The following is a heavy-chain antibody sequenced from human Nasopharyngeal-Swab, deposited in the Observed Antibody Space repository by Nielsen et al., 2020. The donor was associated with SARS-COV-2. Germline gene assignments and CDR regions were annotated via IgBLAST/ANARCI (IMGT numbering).Heavy chain of an antibody. Sequence: GGSLRLSCAASGFTFSSYAMHWVRQAPGKGLEWVAVISYDGSNKYYADSVKGRFTISRDNSKNTLYLQMNSLRAEDTAVYYCARVGDIVVVPAARCPLAGCGMDVWGQGTTVTVSS. CDR2: ISYDGSNK. J-gene: IGHJ6*02. V-gene: IGHV3-30-3*01. CDR3: ARVGDIVVVPAARCPLAGCGMDV. CDR1: GFTFSSYA. D-gene: IGHD2-2*01.